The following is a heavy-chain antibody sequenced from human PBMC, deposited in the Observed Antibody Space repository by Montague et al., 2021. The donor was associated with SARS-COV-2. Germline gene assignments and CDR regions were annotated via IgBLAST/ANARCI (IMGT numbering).Heavy chain of an antibody. D-gene: IGHD3-22*01. J-gene: IGHJ3*01. Sequence: SETLSLTCTVSGGSISSYYWSWTRQPPGKGLEWIGYIYYSGSTNYNPSLKSRVTISLDTSKNQFSLKLNSVTAAETAVYYCARLKRYFDSSGSPSAFDFWGQGTKVTVSS. CDR1: GGSISSYY. CDR3: ARLKRYFDSSGSPSAFDF. V-gene: IGHV4-59*08. CDR2: IYYSGST.